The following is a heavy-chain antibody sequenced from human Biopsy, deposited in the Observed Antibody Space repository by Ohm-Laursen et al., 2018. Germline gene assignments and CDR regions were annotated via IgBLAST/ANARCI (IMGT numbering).Heavy chain of an antibody. J-gene: IGHJ3*01. CDR2: ISWNSGSI. CDR1: GFTFDDYA. D-gene: IGHD3-9*01. CDR3: ARGYYDIGTGYHYDVFDF. Sequence: SLRLSCAAAGFTFDDYAMHWVRQVPGKGLERVSRISWNSGSIGYVDSVKGRFTISRDNAKNSLYLQMNSLKAEDTALYYCARGYYDIGTGYHYDVFDFWGRGTLVTVSS. V-gene: IGHV3-9*01.